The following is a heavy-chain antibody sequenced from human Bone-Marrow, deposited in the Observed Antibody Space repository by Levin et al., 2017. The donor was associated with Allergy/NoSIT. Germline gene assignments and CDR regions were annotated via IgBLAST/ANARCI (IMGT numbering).Heavy chain of an antibody. CDR2: ISYDGSNK. V-gene: IGHV3-30-3*01. Sequence: LSLTCAASGFTFSSYAMHWVRQAPGKGLEWVAVISYDGSNKYYADSVKGRFTISRDNSKNTLYLQMNSLRAEDTAVYYCARTGRHTIFGVVIDFDYWGQGTLVTVSS. CDR3: ARTGRHTIFGVVIDFDY. J-gene: IGHJ4*02. CDR1: GFTFSSYA. D-gene: IGHD3-3*01.